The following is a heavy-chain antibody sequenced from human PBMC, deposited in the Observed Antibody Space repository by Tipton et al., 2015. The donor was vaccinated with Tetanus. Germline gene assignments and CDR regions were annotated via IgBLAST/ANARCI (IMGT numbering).Heavy chain of an antibody. CDR3: ARTRTVAGTWDFDY. Sequence: SLRLSCAASGFTFSSYGMHWVRQAPGKGLEWVAVIWYDGSNKYYADSVKGRFTISRDNSKNTLYLQMNSLRAEDTAVYYCARTRTVAGTWDFDYWGQGTLVTVSS. D-gene: IGHD6-19*01. CDR1: GFTFSSYG. J-gene: IGHJ4*02. V-gene: IGHV3-33*01. CDR2: IWYDGSNK.